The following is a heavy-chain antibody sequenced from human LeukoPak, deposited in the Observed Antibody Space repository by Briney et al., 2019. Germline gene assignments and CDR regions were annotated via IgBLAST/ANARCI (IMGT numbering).Heavy chain of an antibody. CDR2: IYYSGST. D-gene: IGHD3-10*01. V-gene: IGHV4-59*08. CDR1: GVSISDYY. Sequence: SETLSLTCTVSGVSISDYYWSWIRQPPGKGLEWIGYIYYSGSTNYNPSLKSRVTISVDTSKNQFSLKLTSVTAADTAVYYCARRAWFGAHDAFDIWGQGTMVTVSS. J-gene: IGHJ3*02. CDR3: ARRAWFGAHDAFDI.